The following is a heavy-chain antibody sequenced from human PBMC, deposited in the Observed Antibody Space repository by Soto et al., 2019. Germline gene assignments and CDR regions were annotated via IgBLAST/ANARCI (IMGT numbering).Heavy chain of an antibody. J-gene: IGHJ4*02. CDR1: GGSISSYY. D-gene: IGHD1-26*01. CDR3: ARGRSGSFNAVDY. V-gene: IGHV4-59*01. CDR2: INYSGSA. Sequence: PSETLSLTCTVSGGSISSYYWSWIRQSPGKGLEWLGYINYSGSANYNPSLKSRVTISVDTSNNVFSLKLTSVTAADTAVYYCARGRSGSFNAVDYWGQGTLVTVS.